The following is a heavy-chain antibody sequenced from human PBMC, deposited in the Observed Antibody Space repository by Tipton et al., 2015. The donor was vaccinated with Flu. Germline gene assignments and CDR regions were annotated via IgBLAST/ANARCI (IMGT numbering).Heavy chain of an antibody. CDR2: IYFSGNT. D-gene: IGHD4-11*01. CDR3: ARRDFSNYVSEPRNWLDS. CDR1: GGSIINNY. V-gene: IGHV4-59*08. Sequence: TLSLTCFISGGSIINNYWTWIRQPPGREPEWIGYIYFSGNTNYNPSLKSRVTISVDRSKNQFSLRLASVTAADTAVYFCARRDFSNYVSEPRNWLDSWGQGTLVTVSS. J-gene: IGHJ5*01.